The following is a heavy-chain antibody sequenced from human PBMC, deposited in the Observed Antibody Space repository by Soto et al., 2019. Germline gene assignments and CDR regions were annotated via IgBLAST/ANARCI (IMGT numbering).Heavy chain of an antibody. CDR2: ISGSGGST. CDR1: GFTFDSCA. V-gene: IGHV3-23*01. Sequence: GGSLRLSCAASGFTFDSCAMSWVRQAPGKGLEWILGISGSGGSTYYADSVKGRFTISRDNSKNTVYLQMNSLRADDTAVYYCAKGKTSGWYYFDFWGQGTLVTV. D-gene: IGHD6-19*01. J-gene: IGHJ4*02. CDR3: AKGKTSGWYYFDF.